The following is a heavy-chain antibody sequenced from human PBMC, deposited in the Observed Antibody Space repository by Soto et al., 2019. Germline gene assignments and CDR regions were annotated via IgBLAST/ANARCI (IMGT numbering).Heavy chain of an antibody. D-gene: IGHD2-8*02. Sequence: QVQLVQSGAEVKKPGSSVKVSCKASGGTFNSYTITWVRQAPGQGLEWMGGITPIFGRTNYAQKFQDRVTGTAGKSRSAAYMGVRELTSGDAAVYCCARVRGIVLVRTKHRLGASFDLWGEGALVTVSS. CDR2: ITPIFGRT. CDR3: ARVRGIVLVRTKHRLGASFDL. V-gene: IGHV1-69*06. CDR1: GGTFNSYT. J-gene: IGHJ5*02.